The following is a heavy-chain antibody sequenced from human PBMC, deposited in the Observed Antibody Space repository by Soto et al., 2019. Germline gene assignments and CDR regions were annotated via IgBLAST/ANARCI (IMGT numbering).Heavy chain of an antibody. CDR1: GYTFTSYG. Sequence: QVHLVQSGAEVKKPGASVKVSCKASGYTFTSYGITWVRQAPGQGLEWMGWISAHNGNTDYAKKLQGRVIVTRDTHTSTAYMALRSLRSDDTAVYYCGRGRYGDYWGQRALVTVSS. D-gene: IGHD1-1*01. V-gene: IGHV1-18*01. J-gene: IGHJ4*02. CDR3: GRGRYGDY. CDR2: ISAHNGNT.